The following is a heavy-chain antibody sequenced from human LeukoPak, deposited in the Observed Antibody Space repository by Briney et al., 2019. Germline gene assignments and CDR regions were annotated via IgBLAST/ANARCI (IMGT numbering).Heavy chain of an antibody. V-gene: IGHV3-21*01. CDR1: GFTFSSYA. CDR3: ARGERVGGY. D-gene: IGHD5-24*01. CDR2: ISSSSYI. Sequence: PGGSLRLSCAASGFTFSSYAMSWVRQAPGKGLEWVSSISSSSYIYYADSVKGRFTISRDNAKNSLYLQVNSLRAEDTAVYYCARGERVGGYWGQGTLVTVSS. J-gene: IGHJ4*02.